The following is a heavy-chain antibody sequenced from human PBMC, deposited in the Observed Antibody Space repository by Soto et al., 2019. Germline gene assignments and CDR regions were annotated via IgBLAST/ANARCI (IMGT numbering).Heavy chain of an antibody. V-gene: IGHV3-30-3*01. CDR2: ISYDGSNK. CDR1: GFTFSSYA. J-gene: IGHJ3*02. D-gene: IGHD2-2*01. Sequence: AGGSLRLSCAASGFTFSSYAMHWVRQAPGKGLEWVAVISYDGSNKYYADSVKGRFTISRDNSKNTLYLQMNSLRAEDTAVYYCARDRSTSVDAFDIWGQGTMVTVSS. CDR3: ARDRSTSVDAFDI.